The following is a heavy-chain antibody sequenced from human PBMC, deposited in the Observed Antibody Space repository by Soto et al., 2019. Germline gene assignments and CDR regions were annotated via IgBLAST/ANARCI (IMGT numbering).Heavy chain of an antibody. Sequence: ASVKVSCKASGYTFTSYGISWVRQAPGQGLEWMGWISACNGNTNYAQKLQGRVTMTTDTSTSTAYMELRSLRSDDTAVYYCAREGLVLVPTTVNSDYYYYAMDVWGQGTTVTVSS. J-gene: IGHJ6*02. CDR3: AREGLVLVPTTVNSDYYYYAMDV. CDR1: GYTFTSYG. CDR2: ISACNGNT. D-gene: IGHD2-2*01. V-gene: IGHV1-18*01.